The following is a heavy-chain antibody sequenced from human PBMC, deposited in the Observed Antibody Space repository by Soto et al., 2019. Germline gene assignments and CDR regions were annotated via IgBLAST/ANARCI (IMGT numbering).Heavy chain of an antibody. D-gene: IGHD3-22*01. Sequence: ASVKVSCKASGGTFSSYAISWVRQAPGQGLEWMGGIIPIFGTANYAQKFQGRVTITADESTSTAYMELSSLRSEDTAVYYCASSPPFRSSGYSVLGRNNSGFDYWGQGTLVTVSS. J-gene: IGHJ4*02. V-gene: IGHV1-69*13. CDR1: GGTFSSYA. CDR2: IIPIFGTA. CDR3: ASSPPFRSSGYSVLGRNNSGFDY.